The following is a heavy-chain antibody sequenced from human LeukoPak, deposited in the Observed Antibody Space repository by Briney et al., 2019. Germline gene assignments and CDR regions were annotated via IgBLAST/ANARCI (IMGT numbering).Heavy chain of an antibody. J-gene: IGHJ4*02. D-gene: IGHD6-19*01. CDR1: GFTFTKYW. Sequence: GESLKISCKGSGFTFTKYWIGWVRQMPGKGLEWMGIMYLGDSETRYSPSFQGQVTISADKSISTVFLQWSSLKASDTAVYYCVRHEGSISGWPFDYWGQGTLVTVSS. V-gene: IGHV5-51*01. CDR2: MYLGDSET. CDR3: VRHEGSISGWPFDY.